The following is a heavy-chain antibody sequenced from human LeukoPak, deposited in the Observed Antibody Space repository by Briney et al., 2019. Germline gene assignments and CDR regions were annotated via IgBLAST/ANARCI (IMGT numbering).Heavy chain of an antibody. CDR1: GFTFGSYA. CDR3: AKDAGTRDGYNSDFFDF. D-gene: IGHD5-24*01. CDR2: ISVNGGST. J-gene: IGHJ4*02. V-gene: IGHV3-23*01. Sequence: GGSLRLSCATSGFTFGSYAMSWVRQAPGKGLEWVSAISVNGGSTYYADSVKGRFTISRDSSKNILYLQMNSLRAEDTAVYYCAKDAGTRDGYNSDFFDFWGQGTLVTVSS.